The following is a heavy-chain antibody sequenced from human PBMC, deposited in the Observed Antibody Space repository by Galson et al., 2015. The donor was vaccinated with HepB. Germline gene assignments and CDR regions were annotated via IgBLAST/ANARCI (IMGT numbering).Heavy chain of an antibody. Sequence: SLRLSCAASGFTFSSYGMHWVRQAPGKGLGWVAVIWYDGSNKYYADSVKGRFTISRDNSKNTLYLQMNSLRAEDTAVYYCARDGLPWAYSYGMDACGQGTTVTVSS. CDR1: GFTFSSYG. CDR2: IWYDGSNK. CDR3: ARDGLPWAYSYGMDA. D-gene: IGHD3-10*01. V-gene: IGHV3-33*01. J-gene: IGHJ6*02.